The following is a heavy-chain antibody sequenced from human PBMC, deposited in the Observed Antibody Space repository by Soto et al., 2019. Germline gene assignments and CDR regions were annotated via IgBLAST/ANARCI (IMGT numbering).Heavy chain of an antibody. D-gene: IGHD3-16*01. J-gene: IGHJ6*02. CDR2: ISYDGSNK. Sequence: QVQLVESGGGVVQPGRSLRLSCAASGFIFSSYGMHWVRQAPGKGLEWVAGISYDGSNKYYADSVKGRFTISRDNSKNMLYLQMNSLRAEDTAVYYCAKEVWGGPMDVWGQGTTVTVSS. CDR3: AKEVWGGPMDV. CDR1: GFIFSSYG. V-gene: IGHV3-30*18.